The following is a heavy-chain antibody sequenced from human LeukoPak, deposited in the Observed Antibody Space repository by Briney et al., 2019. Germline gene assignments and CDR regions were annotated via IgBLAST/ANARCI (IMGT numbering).Heavy chain of an antibody. J-gene: IGHJ6*03. Sequence: ASVKVSCKASGYTFTGYYMHWVRQAPGQGLEWMGWISAYNGNTNYAQKLQGRVTMTTDTSTSTAYMELRSLRSDDTAVYYCARVLGATTKHPVYYYYYMDVWGKGTTVTVSS. CDR3: ARVLGATTKHPVYYYYYMDV. D-gene: IGHD1-26*01. CDR1: GYTFTGYY. CDR2: ISAYNGNT. V-gene: IGHV1-18*04.